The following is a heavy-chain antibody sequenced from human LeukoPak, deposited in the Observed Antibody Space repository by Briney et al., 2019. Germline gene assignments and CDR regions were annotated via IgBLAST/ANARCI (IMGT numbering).Heavy chain of an antibody. V-gene: IGHV1-69*13. D-gene: IGHD5-12*01. Sequence: ASVKVSCKASGGTFSTYAISWVRQAPGQGLEWMGGIIPIFGTSTYAQTFQGRVSITADESTSTAYMELSSLRSEDTAVYYCARRDGGYGDFEFWGQGTLVTVSS. CDR2: IIPIFGTS. CDR1: GGTFSTYA. CDR3: ARRDGGYGDFEF. J-gene: IGHJ4*02.